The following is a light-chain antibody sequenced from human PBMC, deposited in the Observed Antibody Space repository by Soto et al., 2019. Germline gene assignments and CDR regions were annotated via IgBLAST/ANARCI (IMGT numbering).Light chain of an antibody. J-gene: IGLJ3*02. CDR3: ATWDDSLSGRV. V-gene: IGLV1-44*01. CDR2: TNN. Sequence: QTVVTQPPSASGTPGQRVTISCSGSSSNIGSNTINWFQQLPGTAPKLLIYTNNQRPSGVPDRFSGSKSGTSASLAISGLQSKDEADYYCATWDDSLSGRVFGGGTKLTVL. CDR1: SSNIGSNT.